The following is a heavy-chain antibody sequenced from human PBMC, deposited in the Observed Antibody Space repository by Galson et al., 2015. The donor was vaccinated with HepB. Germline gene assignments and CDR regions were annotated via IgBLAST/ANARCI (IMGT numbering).Heavy chain of an antibody. CDR3: ARVQSDTAMVRKYYYYGMDV. Sequence: SVKVSCKASGGTFSSYTISWVRQAPGQGLEWMGRIIPILGIANYAQKFQGRVTITADKSTSTAYMELSSLRSEDTAVYYCARVQSDTAMVRKYYYYGMDVWGQGTTVTVSS. CDR2: IIPILGIA. CDR1: GGTFSSYT. D-gene: IGHD5-18*01. V-gene: IGHV1-69*02. J-gene: IGHJ6*02.